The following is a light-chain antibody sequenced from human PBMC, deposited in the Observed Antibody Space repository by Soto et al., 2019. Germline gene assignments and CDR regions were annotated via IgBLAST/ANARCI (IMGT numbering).Light chain of an antibody. CDR3: SSFSSTTHYV. J-gene: IGLJ1*01. Sequence: QSVLTQPASVSGSPGQSITISCTGTSSDVGTYNYVSWYQHHPGEAPKLIIYEVSYRPSGVSNRFSGSKSGSTASLTISGLQAEDESDYYCSSFSSTTHYVLGNGTKVT. CDR2: EVS. V-gene: IGLV2-14*01. CDR1: SSDVGTYNY.